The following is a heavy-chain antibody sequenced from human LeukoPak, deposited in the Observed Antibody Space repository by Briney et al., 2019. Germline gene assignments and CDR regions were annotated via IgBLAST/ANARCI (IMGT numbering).Heavy chain of an antibody. Sequence: GGSLRLSCAASGFTFSSYGMHWVRQAPGKGLEWVAVISYDGSNKYYADSVKGRFTISRDNSKNTLYLQMNSLRAEDTAVYYCEIAGSGSYPDFDYWGQGTLVTVSS. CDR3: EIAGSGSYPDFDY. CDR1: GFTFSSYG. J-gene: IGHJ4*02. CDR2: ISYDGSNK. V-gene: IGHV3-30*03. D-gene: IGHD3-10*01.